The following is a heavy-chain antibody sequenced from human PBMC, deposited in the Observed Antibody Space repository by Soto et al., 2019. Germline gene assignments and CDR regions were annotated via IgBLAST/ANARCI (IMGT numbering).Heavy chain of an antibody. V-gene: IGHV3-49*03. CDR1: VFTFVDYA. J-gene: IGHJ4*02. CDR2: IRSKAYGGTT. D-gene: IGHD3-9*01. Sequence: PGGSLRLSCTSSVFTFVDYAMSWFRQAPGKGLEWVGFIRSKAYGGTTEYAASVKGRFTISRDDSKSIAYLQMNSLKTEDTAVYYCTRTGYYLDYWGQGTLVTVSS. CDR3: TRTGYYLDY.